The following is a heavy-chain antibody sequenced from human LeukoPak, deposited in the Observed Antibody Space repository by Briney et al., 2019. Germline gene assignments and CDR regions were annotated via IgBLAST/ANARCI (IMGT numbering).Heavy chain of an antibody. CDR1: GYTFSSYE. J-gene: IGHJ5*02. CDR3: ARGRLLVTGRWFDP. Sequence: ASVKVSCKASGYTFSSYEINWVRQATGQGLEWMGWMNPNSGNTGYAQKFQGRVTMTRNTSISTAYMELSSLRSEDTAVYYCARGRLLVTGRWFDPWGQGTLVTVSS. D-gene: IGHD3-22*01. V-gene: IGHV1-8*01. CDR2: MNPNSGNT.